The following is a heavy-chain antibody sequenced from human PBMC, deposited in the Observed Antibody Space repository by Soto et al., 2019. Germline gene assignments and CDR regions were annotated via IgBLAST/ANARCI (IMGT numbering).Heavy chain of an antibody. J-gene: IGHJ5*02. D-gene: IGHD3-16*01. Sequence: QVQLVQSGAEVKKPGASVKVSCKAPGYTFTNYDIHWVRQATGQGREWMGWMNPDSGNTGQSKQFQGRVTMTRDASISPAYMEMSSLRSEDTAVYYCARGRFRRTWFDPWGQATLVTVSS. CDR1: GYTFTNYD. CDR2: MNPDSGNT. V-gene: IGHV1-8*01. CDR3: ARGRFRRTWFDP.